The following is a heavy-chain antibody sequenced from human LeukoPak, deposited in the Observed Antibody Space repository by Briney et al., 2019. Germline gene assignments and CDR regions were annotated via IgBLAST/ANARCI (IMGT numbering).Heavy chain of an antibody. CDR3: ARDSKWGYGCDRSVEDYDNYGMDV. CDR1: GYTVTSYY. Sequence: ASVKVSCKASGYTVTSYYMHWVRQAPGQGLEWMGIIHPSGDSTSYAQKFQGRVTMTRDTSTSTVYMELSSLRSEDTAVYYCARDSKWGYGCDRSVEDYDNYGMDVGGKGTTLTVS. CDR2: IHPSGDST. D-gene: IGHD5-18*01. V-gene: IGHV1-46*01. J-gene: IGHJ6*04.